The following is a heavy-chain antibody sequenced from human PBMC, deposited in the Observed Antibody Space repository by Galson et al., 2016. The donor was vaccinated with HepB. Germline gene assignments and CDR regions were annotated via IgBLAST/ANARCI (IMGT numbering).Heavy chain of an antibody. V-gene: IGHV1-69*13. J-gene: IGHJ4*02. Sequence: SVKVSCKASRDTFSSYAIDWVRQAPGQGLEWMGGIIPIFRTANCAQKFQGRVTITADESTSTAYMELSSLRSEDTALYYCARERGWKQRLYYFDYWGQGTLVTVSS. CDR3: ARERGWKQRLYYFDY. CDR1: RDTFSSYA. D-gene: IGHD3-16*01. CDR2: IIPIFRTA.